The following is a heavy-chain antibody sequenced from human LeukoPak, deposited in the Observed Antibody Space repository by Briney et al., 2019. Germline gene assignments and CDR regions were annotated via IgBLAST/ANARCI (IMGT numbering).Heavy chain of an antibody. V-gene: IGHV4-34*01. CDR3: ARSRRITIFGVVILFDY. CDR1: GGSFSGYY. CDR2: INHSGST. J-gene: IGHJ4*02. Sequence: SETLSLTCAVYGGSFSGYYWSWIRQPPGKGLEWIGEINHSGSTNYNPSLKSRVTISVDTSKNQFSLKLSSVTAADTAVYYCARSRRITIFGVVILFDYWGQGTLVTVSS. D-gene: IGHD3-3*01.